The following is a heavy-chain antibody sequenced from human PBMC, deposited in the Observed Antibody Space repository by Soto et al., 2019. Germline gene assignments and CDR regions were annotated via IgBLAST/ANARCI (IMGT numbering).Heavy chain of an antibody. CDR2: ISYDGSNK. D-gene: IGHD3-22*01. J-gene: IGHJ4*02. Sequence: LRLSCAASGFTFSSYGMHWVRQAPGKGLEWVAVISYDGSNKYYADSVKGRFTISRDNSKNTLYLQMNSLRAEDTAVYYCAKDMTYYYDSSGYYPSDYWGQGTLVTVFS. V-gene: IGHV3-30*18. CDR3: AKDMTYYYDSSGYYPSDY. CDR1: GFTFSSYG.